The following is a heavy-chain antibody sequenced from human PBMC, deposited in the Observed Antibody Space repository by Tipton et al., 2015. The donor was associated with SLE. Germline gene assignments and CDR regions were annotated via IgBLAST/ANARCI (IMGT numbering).Heavy chain of an antibody. J-gene: IGHJ4*02. Sequence: QSGAEVKKPGASVKVSCKASGYTFTSYYMHWVRQAPGQGLEWMGIINPSGGSTSYAQKFQGRVTMTRDTSTSTVYMELSSLRSEDTAVYYCARAPPTDSSGYYFGYWGQGTLVTVSS. CDR1: GYTFTSYY. D-gene: IGHD3-22*01. CDR3: ARAPPTDSSGYYFGY. CDR2: INPSGGST. V-gene: IGHV1-46*01.